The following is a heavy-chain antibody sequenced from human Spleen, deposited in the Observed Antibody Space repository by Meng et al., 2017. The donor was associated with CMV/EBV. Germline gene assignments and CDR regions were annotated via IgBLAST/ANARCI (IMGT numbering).Heavy chain of an antibody. J-gene: IGHJ4*02. CDR3: VRRLYDYDSSGFSP. CDR2: LYRRGDT. CDR1: GFIVSSTY. Sequence: GESLKISCAASGFIVSSTYVHWVRQAPGKGLEWVSVLYRRGDTYYADSVKGRFTISRDSSKNILYLQMNSLRAEDTALYYCVRRLYDYDSSGFSPWGQGTLVTVSS. V-gene: IGHV3-66*02. D-gene: IGHD3-22*01.